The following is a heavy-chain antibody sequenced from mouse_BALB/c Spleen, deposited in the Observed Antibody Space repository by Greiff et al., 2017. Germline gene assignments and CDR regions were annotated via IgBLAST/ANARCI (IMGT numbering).Heavy chain of an antibody. CDR1: GYAFTNYL. CDR2: INPGSGGT. Sequence: QVQLQQSGAELVRPGTSVKVSCKASGYAFTNYLIEWVKQRPGQGLEWIGVINPGSGGTNYNEKFKGKATLTADKSSSTAYMQLSSLTSDDSAVYFCARRDYDYDEGYFDYWGQGTTLTVSS. D-gene: IGHD2-4*01. CDR3: ARRDYDYDEGYFDY. V-gene: IGHV1-54*01. J-gene: IGHJ2*01.